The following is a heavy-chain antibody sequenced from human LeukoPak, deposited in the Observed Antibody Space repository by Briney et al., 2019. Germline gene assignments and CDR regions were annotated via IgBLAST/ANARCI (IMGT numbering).Heavy chain of an antibody. V-gene: IGHV4-30-4*08. CDR1: GGSISSGDYY. CDR2: IYYSGST. CDR3: ARNTLYCSSTSCYDY. Sequence: SPTLSLTCTVSGGSISSGDYYWSWIRQPPGKGLEWIGYIYYSGSTYYNPSLKSRVTISVDTSKNQFSLKLSSVTAADTAVYYCARNTLYCSSTSCYDYWGQGTLVTVSS. D-gene: IGHD2-2*01. J-gene: IGHJ4*02.